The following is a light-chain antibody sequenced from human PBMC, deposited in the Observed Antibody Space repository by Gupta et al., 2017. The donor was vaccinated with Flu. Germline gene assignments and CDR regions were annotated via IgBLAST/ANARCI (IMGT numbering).Light chain of an antibody. V-gene: IGKV3-20*01. CDR1: QSVSSTF. J-gene: IGKJ1*01. CDR3: QQYGSLPWT. CDR2: GTS. Sequence: DNVLTQSPGTLSLSLGERATLSCRASQSVSSTFLAWFQQKPGQAPRLLIYGTSTRATGIPDRFSGSGSGTDFTLTISRLEPEDSAVYYCQQYGSLPWTFGHGTKVEIK.